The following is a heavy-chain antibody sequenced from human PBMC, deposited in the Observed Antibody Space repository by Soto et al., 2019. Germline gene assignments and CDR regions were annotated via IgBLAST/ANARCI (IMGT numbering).Heavy chain of an antibody. D-gene: IGHD2-21*02. CDR2: ISNSWIS. V-gene: IGHV4-61*01. J-gene: IGHJ5*02. CDR1: GDSVTSVNYF. CDR3: ARGAGNCYNGYHLDT. Sequence: NPSETRSLTCALSGDSVTSVNYFWTWIRQPPGGGPERIGYISNSWISKYTRSFTSRVAMSQDTSENDFCLNLHSVTAAETAVYFCARGAGNCYNGYHLDTWGQGALVTVAS.